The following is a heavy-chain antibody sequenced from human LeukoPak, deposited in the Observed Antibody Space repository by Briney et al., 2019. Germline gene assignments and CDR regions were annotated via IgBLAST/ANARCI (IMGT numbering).Heavy chain of an antibody. Sequence: GGSLRLSCAASGFTFYIYAMSWVRQAPGKGLEWVASMCGSAGCTYYADSVKGRFTISRDNSKNILYLQMNSLRVEDTAIYYCAKDRPNYYETNGHYYRRDGDYWGQGTLVTVSS. V-gene: IGHV3-23*01. J-gene: IGHJ4*02. CDR3: AKDRPNYYETNGHYYRRDGDY. CDR2: MCGSAGCT. D-gene: IGHD3-16*01. CDR1: GFTFYIYA.